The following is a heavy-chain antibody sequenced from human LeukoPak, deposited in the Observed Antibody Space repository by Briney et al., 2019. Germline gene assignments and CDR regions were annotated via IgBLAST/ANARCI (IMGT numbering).Heavy chain of an antibody. V-gene: IGHV4-59*01. D-gene: IGHD6-13*01. CDR3: ARDQGMAAAFNWFDP. Sequence: SETLSLTCTVSGGSISSYYWSWIRQPPGKGLEWIGYIYYSGSTNYNPSLKSRVTISVDTSKNQFSLKLSSVTAADTAVYYCARDQGMAAAFNWFDPWGQGTLVTVSS. CDR2: IYYSGST. J-gene: IGHJ5*02. CDR1: GGSISSYY.